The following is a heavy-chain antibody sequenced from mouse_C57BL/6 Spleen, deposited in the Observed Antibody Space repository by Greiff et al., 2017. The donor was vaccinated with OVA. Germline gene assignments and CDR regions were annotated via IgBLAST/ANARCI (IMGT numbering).Heavy chain of an antibody. CDR1: GYTFTSYD. V-gene: IGHV1-85*01. CDR2: IYPRDGST. J-gene: IGHJ3*01. CDR3: AREGGYDPFAY. Sequence: VQLQESGPELVKPGASVKLSCKASGYTFTSYDINWVKQRPGQGLEWIGWIYPRDGSTKYNEKFKGKATLTVDTSSSTAYMELHSLTSEDSAVYFCAREGGYDPFAYWGQGTLVTVSA. D-gene: IGHD2-3*01.